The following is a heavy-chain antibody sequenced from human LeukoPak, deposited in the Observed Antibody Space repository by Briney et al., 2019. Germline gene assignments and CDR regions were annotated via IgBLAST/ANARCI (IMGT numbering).Heavy chain of an antibody. D-gene: IGHD4-23*01. J-gene: IGHJ2*01. CDR1: GDSISSGDYY. CDR3: ATLYGGSPFWYFDL. V-gene: IGHV4-61*02. Sequence: PSQTLSLTCTVSGDSISSGDYYWSWIRQPAGKGLEWIGRISSSGSTNYNPSLKSRVTISVDTSKNQFSLKLSSVTAADTAVYYCATLYGGSPFWYFDLWGRGTLVTVSS. CDR2: ISSSGST.